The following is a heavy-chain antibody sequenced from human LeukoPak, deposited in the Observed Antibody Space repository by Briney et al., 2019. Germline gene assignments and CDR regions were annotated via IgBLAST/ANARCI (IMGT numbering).Heavy chain of an antibody. CDR3: ATAVASSSGWYADY. CDR1: GFTFSSYW. V-gene: IGHV3-7*01. Sequence: GGSLRLSCAASGFTFSSYWMSWVRQAPGKGLEWVANIKDDGSEKYYVDSVKGRFTISRDNAKNSLYLQMNSLRAEDTAVYYCATAVASSSGWYADYWGQGTLVTVSS. J-gene: IGHJ4*02. D-gene: IGHD6-19*01. CDR2: IKDDGSEK.